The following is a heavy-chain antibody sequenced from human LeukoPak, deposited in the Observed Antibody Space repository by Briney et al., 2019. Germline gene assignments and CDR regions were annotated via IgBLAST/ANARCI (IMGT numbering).Heavy chain of an antibody. CDR2: ISSSTSTI. Sequence: GGSLRLSCAASGFTFSSYSMNWVRQAPGKGLEWVSYISSSTSTIYYADSVKGRFTISRDNAKNSLYLQMNSLRAEDTAVYYCARVVSSDYMDVWSKGTTVTVSS. CDR1: GFTFSSYS. CDR3: ARVVSSDYMDV. V-gene: IGHV3-48*01. D-gene: IGHD3-10*01. J-gene: IGHJ6*03.